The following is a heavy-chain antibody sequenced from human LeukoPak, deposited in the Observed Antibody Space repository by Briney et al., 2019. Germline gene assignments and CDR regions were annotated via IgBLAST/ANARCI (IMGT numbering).Heavy chain of an antibody. CDR1: GFTFSAYN. D-gene: IGHD1-26*01. Sequence: GGSLRLSCAASGFTFSAYNMIWVRQAPGKGLEWLSYISGSSSAIYYADSVQGRFTISRDNAKNSLSLQMSSLRVEDTAVYYCVKNGREPTWGQGTLVTVSS. CDR2: ISGSSSAI. J-gene: IGHJ4*02. CDR3: VKNGREPT. V-gene: IGHV3-48*01.